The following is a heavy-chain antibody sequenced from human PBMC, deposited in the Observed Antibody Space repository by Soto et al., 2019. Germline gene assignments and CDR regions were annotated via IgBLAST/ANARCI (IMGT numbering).Heavy chain of an antibody. CDR2: SYYSGST. D-gene: IGHD3-16*01. V-gene: IGHV4-31*03. J-gene: IGHJ4*02. CDR3: ARVEGVGAHFDY. CDR1: GGSISSGGYY. Sequence: QVQLQESGPGLVKPSQTLSLTCTVSGGSISSGGYYWGWIRQHPGKGLEWIGYSYYSGSTYYNTSRQSRVTIPGDTSKNQFSLKRSSVPAADTAVYYCARVEGVGAHFDYGGQGTLVTVSS.